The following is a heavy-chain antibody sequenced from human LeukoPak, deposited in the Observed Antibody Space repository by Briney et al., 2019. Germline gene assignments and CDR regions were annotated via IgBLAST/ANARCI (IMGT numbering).Heavy chain of an antibody. Sequence: GRSLRLSCAASGFTFRSYGMHWVRQAPAKGLEWVAVISYDGSNKYYADSVKGRFTISRDNSKNTLHLQMNSLRAEDTAVYYCAKDPLDLYYYGSGRDYDAFDIWGQGTMVTVSS. CDR1: GFTFRSYG. CDR3: AKDPLDLYYYGSGRDYDAFDI. J-gene: IGHJ3*02. CDR2: ISYDGSNK. V-gene: IGHV3-30*18. D-gene: IGHD3-10*01.